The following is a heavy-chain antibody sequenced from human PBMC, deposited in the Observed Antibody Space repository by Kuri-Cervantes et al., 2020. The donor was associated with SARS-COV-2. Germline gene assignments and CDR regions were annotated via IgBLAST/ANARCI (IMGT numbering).Heavy chain of an antibody. J-gene: IGHJ4*02. D-gene: IGHD3-3*01. CDR1: GGSISSSSYY. CDR2: IYYSGST. Sequence: SETLSLTCTVSGGSISSSSYYWGWIRQPPGNGLEWIGSIYYSGSTYYNPSLKSRVTISVDTSKNQFSLKLSSVTAADTAVYYCARRWFDFWSGYYIFDYWGQGTPVTVSS. CDR3: ARRWFDFWSGYYIFDY. V-gene: IGHV4-39*01.